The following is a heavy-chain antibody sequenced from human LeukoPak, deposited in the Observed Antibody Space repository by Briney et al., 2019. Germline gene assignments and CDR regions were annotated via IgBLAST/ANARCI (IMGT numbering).Heavy chain of an antibody. Sequence: PSETLSLTCSVSGGSISSSPYYWGWIRQPPGKGLEWIGTIYYSGTTYYNPSLKSRVTISVDTSKNQFSLKLSSVTAADTAVYYCAKTYYYDPFDFWGQGTLVTVSS. V-gene: IGHV4-39*01. CDR2: IYYSGTT. J-gene: IGHJ4*02. CDR1: GGSISSSPYY. D-gene: IGHD3-22*01. CDR3: AKTYYYDPFDF.